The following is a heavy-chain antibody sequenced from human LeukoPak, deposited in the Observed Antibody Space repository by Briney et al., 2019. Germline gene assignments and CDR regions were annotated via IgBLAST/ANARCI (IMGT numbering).Heavy chain of an antibody. J-gene: IGHJ5*02. CDR3: AREEWIGEFNWFDP. CDR1: GYTFTSYA. CDR2: INTNTGNP. V-gene: IGHV7-4-1*02. Sequence: ASVRVSCKASGYTFTSYAMNWVRQAPGQGLEWMGWINTNTGNPTYAQGFTGRFVFSLDTSVSTAYLQISSLKAEDTAVYYCAREEWIGEFNWFDPWGQGTLVTVSS. D-gene: IGHD3-10*01.